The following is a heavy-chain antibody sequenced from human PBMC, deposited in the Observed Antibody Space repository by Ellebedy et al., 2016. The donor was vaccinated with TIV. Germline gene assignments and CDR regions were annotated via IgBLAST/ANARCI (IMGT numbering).Heavy chain of an antibody. J-gene: IGHJ5*02. Sequence: GESLKISCKGSGYSFPSYWIAWVRQMPGKGLEWMGIISPGDSDTRYSPSFQGQVTISVDKSITTAYLQWSSLKASDTAMYYCARRAGYNYEQRWFDPWGQGTLVTVSS. V-gene: IGHV5-51*01. CDR1: GYSFPSYW. D-gene: IGHD5-18*01. CDR2: ISPGDSDT. CDR3: ARRAGYNYEQRWFDP.